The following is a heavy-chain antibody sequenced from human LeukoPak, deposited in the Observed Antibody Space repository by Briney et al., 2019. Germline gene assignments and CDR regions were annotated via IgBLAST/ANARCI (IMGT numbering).Heavy chain of an antibody. J-gene: IGHJ4*02. CDR1: GGSFSGYY. Sequence: SETLSLTRAVYGGSFSGYYWSWIRQPPGKGLEWIGEINHSGSTNYNPSLKSRVTISVDTSKNQFSLKLSSVTAADTAVYYCARGLRITGTNRFLDYWGQGTLVTVSS. D-gene: IGHD1-20*01. CDR3: ARGLRITGTNRFLDY. CDR2: INHSGST. V-gene: IGHV4-34*01.